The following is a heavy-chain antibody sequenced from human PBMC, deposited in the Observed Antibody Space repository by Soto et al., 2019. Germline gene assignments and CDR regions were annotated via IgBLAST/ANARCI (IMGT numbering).Heavy chain of an antibody. D-gene: IGHD3-3*01. V-gene: IGHV3-21*01. Sequence: GGSLRLSCAASGFTFSSYSMNWVRQAPGKGLEWVSSISSSSSYIYYADSVKGRFTISRDNAKNSLYLQMNSLRAEDTAVYYCASVYDFWSGYYQVSYFDYWGQGTLVTVSS. CDR2: ISSSSSYI. J-gene: IGHJ4*02. CDR3: ASVYDFWSGYYQVSYFDY. CDR1: GFTFSSYS.